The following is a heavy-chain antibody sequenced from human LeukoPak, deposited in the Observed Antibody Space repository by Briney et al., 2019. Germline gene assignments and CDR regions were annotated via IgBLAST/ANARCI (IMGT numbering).Heavy chain of an antibody. CDR2: IIPIFGTA. Sequence: ASVKVFCKASGGPLCSYAIRWVRQASGQGLEWMGGIIPIFGTADYAQKLQGRVTITADESTSTAYMELSSLRSEDAAVYYCARDQATTAPWYYGMDVWGEGTTVTVSS. J-gene: IGHJ6*04. V-gene: IGHV1-69*13. CDR3: ARDQATTAPWYYGMDV. CDR1: GGPLCSYA. D-gene: IGHD1-26*01.